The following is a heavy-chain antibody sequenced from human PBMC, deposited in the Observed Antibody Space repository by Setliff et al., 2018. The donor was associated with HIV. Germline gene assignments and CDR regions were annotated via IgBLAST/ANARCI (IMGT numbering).Heavy chain of an antibody. V-gene: IGHV1-69*06. J-gene: IGHJ6*03. CDR2: IIPMFDPQDGKT. CDR1: GGTFSSYA. Sequence: ASVKVSCKTSGGTFSSYAISWVRQAPGQGLEWMGGIIPMFDPQDGKTIYAQKFQGRVTIIADKSTSTAYMELSSLRSEDTAVYYCATIPRPSYYYYYYMDVWGKGTTVTVSS. CDR3: ATIPRPSYYYYYYMDV. D-gene: IGHD6-6*01.